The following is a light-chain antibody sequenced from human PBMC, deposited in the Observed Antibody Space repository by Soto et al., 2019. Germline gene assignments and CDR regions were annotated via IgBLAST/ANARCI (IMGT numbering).Light chain of an antibody. CDR1: QSITNW. V-gene: IGKV1-5*03. CDR3: QQYTSYPWT. Sequence: DIQMTQSPATLSASVGDSVTITCRASQSITNWLAWYQLKPGKAPKLLIHEASNLHSGVSSRFTGSGSGTDFTLTISSLQPDDFATYYCQQYTSYPWTFGQGTKVDIK. J-gene: IGKJ1*01. CDR2: EAS.